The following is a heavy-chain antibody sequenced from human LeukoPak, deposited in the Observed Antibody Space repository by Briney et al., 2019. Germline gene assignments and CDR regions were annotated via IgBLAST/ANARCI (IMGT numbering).Heavy chain of an antibody. V-gene: IGHV4-34*01. CDR2: INHVETT. CDR1: GGSFTDYY. D-gene: IGHD1-1*01. Sequence: SETLSLTCAVSGGSFTDYYWTWIRQTPGKGLEWIGEINHVETTNYNPSLKSRVSLSIDTSKSQFSLRLTSVTAADTAVYFCASPGDRSRWNDYWGQETLVT. CDR3: ASPGDRSRWNDY. J-gene: IGHJ4*02.